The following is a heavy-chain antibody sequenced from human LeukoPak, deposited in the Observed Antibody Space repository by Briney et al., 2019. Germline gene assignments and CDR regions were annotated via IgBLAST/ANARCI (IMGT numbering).Heavy chain of an antibody. CDR3: ARVASSSWYFY. CDR2: INAGNGNT. D-gene: IGHD6-13*01. Sequence: ASVKVSCKGSGYTFTSYAMHWVRQAPGQRLEWMGWINAGNGNTKYSQKFQGRVTITRDTSASTAYMELSSLRSEDTAVYYCARVASSSWYFYWGQGTLVTVSS. V-gene: IGHV1-3*01. J-gene: IGHJ4*02. CDR1: GYTFTSYA.